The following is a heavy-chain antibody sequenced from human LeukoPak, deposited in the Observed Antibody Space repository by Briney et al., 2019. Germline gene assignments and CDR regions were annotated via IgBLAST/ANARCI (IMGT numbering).Heavy chain of an antibody. D-gene: IGHD2-21*02. CDR2: ISSSSSNI. CDR3: ARDEAYCGGDCYRAFGY. J-gene: IGHJ4*02. V-gene: IGHV3-48*01. CDR1: GFNFSSYS. Sequence: PGGSLRLSCAASGFNFSSYSMNWVRQAPGKGLEWISYISSSSSNIHYADSVKGRFTVSRDNAKNSLYLQMNSLRVEDTAVYYCARDEAYCGGDCYRAFGYWGQGSLVTVSS.